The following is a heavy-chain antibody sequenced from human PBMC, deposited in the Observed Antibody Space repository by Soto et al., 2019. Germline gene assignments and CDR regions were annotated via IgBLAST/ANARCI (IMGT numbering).Heavy chain of an antibody. CDR2: IYYSGST. V-gene: IGHV4-59*08. CDR1: GGSISSYY. J-gene: IGHJ6*02. Sequence: SETLSLTCTVSGGSISSYYWSWIRQPPGKGLEWIGYIYYSGSTNYNPSLKSRVTISVDTSKNQFSLKLSSVTAADTAVYYCASLPNYYGSGSYDDYYYYYGMDVWGQGTTVTVSS. CDR3: ASLPNYYGSGSYDDYYYYYGMDV. D-gene: IGHD3-10*01.